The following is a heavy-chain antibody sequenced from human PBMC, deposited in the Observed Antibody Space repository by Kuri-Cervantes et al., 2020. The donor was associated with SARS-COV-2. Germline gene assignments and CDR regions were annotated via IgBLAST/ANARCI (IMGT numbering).Heavy chain of an antibody. D-gene: IGHD4-17*01. V-gene: IGHV3-30-3*01. CDR2: ISYDGSNK. CDR1: GFTFSSYA. J-gene: IGHJ2*01. Sequence: GESLKISCAASGFTFSSYAMHWVRQAPGKGLEWVAVISYDGSNKYYADSVKGRFTISRDNAKNSLYLQMNSLRAEDTAVYYCARGRKGATVTTSPDLWGRGTLVTVSS. CDR3: ARGRKGATVTTSPDL.